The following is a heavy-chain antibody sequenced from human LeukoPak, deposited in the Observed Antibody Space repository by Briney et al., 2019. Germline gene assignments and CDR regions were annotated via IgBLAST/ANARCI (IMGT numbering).Heavy chain of an antibody. CDR1: GFTVDSNY. D-gene: IGHD2-15*01. J-gene: IGHJ4*02. V-gene: IGHV3-53*01. Sequence: GGSLRLSCAASGFTVDSNYLSWVRQAPGKGLEWVSTIYTGGNTYYAASVKGRFTISRDNAKNSLYLQMNSLRDEDTAVYYCAQKGGADYWGQGTLVTVSS. CDR2: IYTGGNT. CDR3: AQKGGADY.